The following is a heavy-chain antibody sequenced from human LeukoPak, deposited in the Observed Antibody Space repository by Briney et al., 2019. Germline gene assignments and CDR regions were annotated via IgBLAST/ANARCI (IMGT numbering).Heavy chain of an antibody. CDR3: ARDSHYDFWSGYPIRRFDP. Sequence: GGSLRLSCAASGFTFSSYSMNWVRQAPGKGLEWVSYISSSSSTIYYADSVKGRFSISRDNAKNSLYLQMNSLRAEDTAVYYCARDSHYDFWSGYPIRRFDPWGQGTLVTVSS. CDR2: ISSSSSTI. J-gene: IGHJ5*02. V-gene: IGHV3-48*04. CDR1: GFTFSSYS. D-gene: IGHD3-3*01.